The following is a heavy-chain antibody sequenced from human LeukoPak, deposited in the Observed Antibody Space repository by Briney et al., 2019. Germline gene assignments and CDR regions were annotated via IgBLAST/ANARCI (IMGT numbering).Heavy chain of an antibody. J-gene: IGHJ3*02. CDR1: GFPFSDHL. V-gene: IGHV3-11*04. CDR3: ASVLRSVFTGTDAFDI. CDR2: ITSSGRST. Sequence: RGSPRVSRAASGFPFSDHLKTWICQAPGKGLEWEWVAYITSSGRSTLYADSVKGRFTISRDNAKNSLYLQMNSLRPEDTAVYDCASVLRSVFTGTDAFDIWGQGTRVTVSS. D-gene: IGHD1-1*01.